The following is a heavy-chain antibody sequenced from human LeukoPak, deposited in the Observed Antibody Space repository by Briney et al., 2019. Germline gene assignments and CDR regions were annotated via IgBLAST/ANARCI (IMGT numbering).Heavy chain of an antibody. Sequence: ASVKVPCKASGYTFINSAIGWVRQAPGQGLEWMGWISPYNGYTKYAESLQGRVTMTTDTSTSTAYMELGSLRSDDTAMYYCARVGASYDGLIDYWGQGTRVTVSS. CDR2: ISPYNGYT. J-gene: IGHJ4*02. V-gene: IGHV1-18*01. D-gene: IGHD1-26*01. CDR1: GYTFINSA. CDR3: ARVGASYDGLIDY.